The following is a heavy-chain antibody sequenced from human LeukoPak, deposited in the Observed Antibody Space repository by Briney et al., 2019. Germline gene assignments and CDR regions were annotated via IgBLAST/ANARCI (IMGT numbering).Heavy chain of an antibody. CDR1: GFTFDDYA. CDR2: ISWNSGSI. CDR3: AKDIGPRLRSLDY. Sequence: GGSLRLSCAASGFTFDDYAMHWVRQAPGKGLEWVSGISWNSGSIGYADSVKGRFTISKDNAKNSLYLQMNSLRAEDTALYYCAKDIGPRLRSLDYRGQGTLVTVSS. D-gene: IGHD3-10*01. J-gene: IGHJ4*02. V-gene: IGHV3-9*01.